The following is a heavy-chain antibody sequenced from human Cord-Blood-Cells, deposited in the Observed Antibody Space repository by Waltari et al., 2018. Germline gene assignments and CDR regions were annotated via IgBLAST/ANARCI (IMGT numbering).Heavy chain of an antibody. J-gene: IGHJ6*02. CDR1: GFTFGDYA. CDR2: IRSKAYGGQT. D-gene: IGHD2-2*01. V-gene: IGHV3-49*04. CDR3: TRDAAGYCSSTSCYYYYGMDV. Sequence: EVQLVESGGGLVQPGRSLRLSCTASGFTFGDYAMSWVRQAPGKGLGGGGLIRSKAYGGQTEYAASVKGRFTISRDDSKSIAYLQMNSLKTEDTAVYYCTRDAAGYCSSTSCYYYYGMDVWGQGTTVTVSS.